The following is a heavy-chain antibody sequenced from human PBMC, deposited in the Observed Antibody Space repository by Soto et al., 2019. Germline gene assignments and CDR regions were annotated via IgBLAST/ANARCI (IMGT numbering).Heavy chain of an antibody. V-gene: IGHV4-34*01. CDR1: GGSFSGYS. Sequence: PSETLSLTCAVYGGSFSGYSWTWIRQPPGKGLEWIGEGNHDGNTNYNPSLKSRVTISVDTSKNQFSVKLTSVTAADTAVYYCAKSGSXIGCQYWGQGTPVTVSS. J-gene: IGHJ4*02. CDR2: GNHDGNT. CDR3: AKSGSXIGCQY. D-gene: IGHD3-10*01.